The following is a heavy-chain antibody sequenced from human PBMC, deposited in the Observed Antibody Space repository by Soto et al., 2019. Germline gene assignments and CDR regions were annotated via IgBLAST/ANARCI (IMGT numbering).Heavy chain of an antibody. CDR3: AREDTAMVGGLYFQH. CDR1: GGSISSYY. Sequence: SETLSLTCTVSGGSISSYYWSWIRQPPGKGLEWIGYIYYSGSTNYNPSLKSRVTISVDTSKNQFSLKLSSVTAADTAVYYCAREDTAMVGGLYFQHWGQGTLVTVSS. CDR2: IYYSGST. D-gene: IGHD5-18*01. J-gene: IGHJ1*01. V-gene: IGHV4-59*01.